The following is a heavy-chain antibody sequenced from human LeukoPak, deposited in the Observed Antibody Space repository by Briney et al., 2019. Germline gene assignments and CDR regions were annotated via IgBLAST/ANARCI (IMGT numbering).Heavy chain of an antibody. CDR2: ICDNGNT. V-gene: IGHV4-59*01. D-gene: IGHD1-1*01. CDR1: GGSFSPAH. J-gene: IGHJ4*02. CDR3: ATGRDPYKTGH. Sequence: SETLSLTCTFSGGSFSPAHWSWIRQPPGKGLEGIGVICDNGNTDYNPSLKSRVTISVDTSKSQFSLKLSSLAAADTAVYYCATGRDPYKTGHWGQGTLVTVSS.